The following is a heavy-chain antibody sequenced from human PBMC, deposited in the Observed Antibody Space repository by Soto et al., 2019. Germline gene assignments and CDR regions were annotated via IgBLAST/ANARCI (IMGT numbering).Heavy chain of an antibody. V-gene: IGHV4-34*01. Sequence: SETLSLTCAVYGGSFSGYYWTWIRQPPGTGLEWIGEINHSGSTNYNPSLKSRVTISVDTSKNQFSLKLSSVTAADTAVYYCARERPDGARLDPWGKGTLVTVSS. D-gene: IGHD6-6*01. CDR3: ARERPDGARLDP. J-gene: IGHJ5*02. CDR2: INHSGST. CDR1: GGSFSGYY.